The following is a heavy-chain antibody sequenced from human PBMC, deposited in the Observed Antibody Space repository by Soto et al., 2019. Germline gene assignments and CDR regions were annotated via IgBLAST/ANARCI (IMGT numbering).Heavy chain of an antibody. V-gene: IGHV3-33*01. J-gene: IGHJ4*02. CDR3: ARDGDAQHYYDSSGYLDY. Sequence: QVQLVESGGGVVQPGRSLRLSCAASGFTFSSYGMHWVRQAPGKGLEWVAVIWYDGSNKYYADSVKGRFTISRDNSKNPLYLQMNSLRAEDTAVYYCARDGDAQHYYDSSGYLDYWGQGTLVTVSS. CDR2: IWYDGSNK. D-gene: IGHD3-22*01. CDR1: GFTFSSYG.